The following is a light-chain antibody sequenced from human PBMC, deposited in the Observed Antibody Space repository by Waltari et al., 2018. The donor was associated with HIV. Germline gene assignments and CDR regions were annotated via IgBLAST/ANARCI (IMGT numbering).Light chain of an antibody. CDR2: EGS. CDR1: SRAVGSYNL. CDR3: CSYAGSSTPVV. J-gene: IGLJ2*01. V-gene: IGLV2-23*01. Sequence: QSALTQPASVSGSPGQSITISCTGTSRAVGSYNLVSWYQQHPGKAHKLMIYEGSKRPSGVSNRFSGSKSGNTASLTISGLQAEDEADYYCCSYAGSSTPVVFGGGTKLTVL.